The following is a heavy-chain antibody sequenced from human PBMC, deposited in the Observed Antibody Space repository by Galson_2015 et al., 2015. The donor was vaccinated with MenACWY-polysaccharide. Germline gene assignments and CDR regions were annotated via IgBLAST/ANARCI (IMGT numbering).Heavy chain of an antibody. Sequence: SLRLSCAASGFTFSTYWMHWVRQAPGKGLVWVASINSDGSSINYADSVKGRFTISRDNAKNTLYLQMNSLRAEDTALYYCARGYSAYDWGQGTLVTVSA. V-gene: IGHV3-74*01. J-gene: IGHJ4*02. CDR2: INSDGSSI. CDR3: ARGYSAYD. CDR1: GFTFSTYW. D-gene: IGHD5-12*01.